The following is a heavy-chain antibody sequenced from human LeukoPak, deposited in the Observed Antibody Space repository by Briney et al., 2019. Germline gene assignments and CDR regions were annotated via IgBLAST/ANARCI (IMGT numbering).Heavy chain of an antibody. CDR1: GFTFNNYA. D-gene: IGHD1-26*01. CDR3: AKYGSGSPRYPSYY. V-gene: IGHV3-23*01. CDR2: ITGSGATT. Sequence: GGSLRLSCAASGFTFNNYAMSWDRLAPGRGLEWVSAITGSGATTYYADSVKGRFTISRDNSKDTLSLQMNSLRAEDTAVYYCAKYGSGSPRYPSYYWGQGTLVTVSS. J-gene: IGHJ4*02.